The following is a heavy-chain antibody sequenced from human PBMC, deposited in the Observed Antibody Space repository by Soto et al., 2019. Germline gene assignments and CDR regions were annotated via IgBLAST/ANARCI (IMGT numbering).Heavy chain of an antibody. V-gene: IGHV5-51*01. Sequence: PGGSLKISCKAVGYTFGSAWIAWVRQMPGKGLEWIGIIKPGTPDIRYSPSVRGHVTISADEGLSTGYLQWYILKASDTGMYYCARQISHIFDFWGQGTLVTVSS. J-gene: IGHJ4*01. CDR1: GYTFGSAW. CDR2: IKPGTPDI. CDR3: ARQISHIFDF.